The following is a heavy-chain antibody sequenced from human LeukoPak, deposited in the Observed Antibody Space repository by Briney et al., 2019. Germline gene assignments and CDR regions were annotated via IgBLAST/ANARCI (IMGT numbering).Heavy chain of an antibody. Sequence: HPGGSLRLSCAASGFTFITYWMSWVRQAPGKGLEWVASIKQDGSEKYYVDSVKGRFTISRDNAKNSLYLQMNSLRAEDTAVYYCARGPRYGYIGDYWGQGTLVTVSS. CDR1: GFTFITYW. CDR3: ARGPRYGYIGDY. CDR2: IKQDGSEK. D-gene: IGHD5-24*01. V-gene: IGHV3-7*01. J-gene: IGHJ4*02.